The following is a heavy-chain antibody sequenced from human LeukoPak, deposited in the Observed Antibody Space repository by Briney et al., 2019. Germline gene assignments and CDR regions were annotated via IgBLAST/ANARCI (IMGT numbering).Heavy chain of an antibody. CDR2: IWYDGSNK. V-gene: IGHV3-33*08. CDR3: ARDNRGDYVIDY. J-gene: IGHJ4*02. D-gene: IGHD4-17*01. CDR1: GFTFSGYA. Sequence: GGSLRLSCAASGFTFSGYAMSWVRQAPGKGLEWVAIIWYDGSNKYYADSVKGRFTISRDNSKNTLYLQMNSLRAEDTAVYYCARDNRGDYVIDYWGQGTLVTVSS.